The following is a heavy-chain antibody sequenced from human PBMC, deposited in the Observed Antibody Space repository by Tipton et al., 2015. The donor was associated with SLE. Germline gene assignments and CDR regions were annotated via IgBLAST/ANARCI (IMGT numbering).Heavy chain of an antibody. V-gene: IGHV4-59*08. J-gene: IGHJ4*02. CDR3: ARLRPPYLDY. Sequence: TLSLTCTVSGGAISSYYWSWLRQPPGKGLEWIGYIYYSGSTNYNPSLKSRVTISVDKSKNQFSLKLSSVTAADTAVYYCARLRPPYLDYWGQGTLVTVSS. D-gene: IGHD6-6*01. CDR2: IYYSGST. CDR1: GGAISSYY.